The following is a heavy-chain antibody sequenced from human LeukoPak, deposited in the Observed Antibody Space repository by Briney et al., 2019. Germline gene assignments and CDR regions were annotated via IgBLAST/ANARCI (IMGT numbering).Heavy chain of an antibody. CDR3: ARDRDAFDI. CDR1: GGSISSGSYY. CDR2: IYTSGST. J-gene: IGHJ3*02. V-gene: IGHV4-61*02. Sequence: SQTQSLTCTVSGGSISSGSYYWSWIRQPAGRGLEWIGRIYTSGSTNYNPSLKSRVTISVDTSKNQFSLKPSSVTAADTAVYYCARDRDAFDIWGQGTMVTVSS.